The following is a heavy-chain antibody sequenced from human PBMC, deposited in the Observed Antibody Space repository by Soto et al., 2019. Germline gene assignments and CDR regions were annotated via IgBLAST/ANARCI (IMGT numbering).Heavy chain of an antibody. D-gene: IGHD2-15*01. CDR3: ARGPRYCSGFSRDYDMDV. V-gene: IGHV3-23*01. CDR2: ISGSAATT. J-gene: IGHJ6*03. Sequence: EVQLLESGGGLVQPGGSLRLSCAASGFTFSSYAMSWVRQAPGKGLEWVSAISGSAATTFYADSVKGRFTVSRDNSKNTLYLQMNSLRAEDTAVYYCARGPRYCSGFSRDYDMDVWGKGTTVTVSS. CDR1: GFTFSSYA.